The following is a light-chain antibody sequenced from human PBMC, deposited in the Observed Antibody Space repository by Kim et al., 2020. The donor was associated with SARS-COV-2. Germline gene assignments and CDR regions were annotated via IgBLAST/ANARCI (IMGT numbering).Light chain of an antibody. CDR2: RAS. Sequence: VSAGERVTLSCRASKNVNSGVAWYRQTPGQPHKLLLYRASFRASGVPARFSGSGSGTDFALTIASVQSEDFAVYYCHQYNTWPRTFGLGTKVDIK. J-gene: IGKJ1*01. V-gene: IGKV3-15*01. CDR3: HQYNTWPRT. CDR1: KNVNSG.